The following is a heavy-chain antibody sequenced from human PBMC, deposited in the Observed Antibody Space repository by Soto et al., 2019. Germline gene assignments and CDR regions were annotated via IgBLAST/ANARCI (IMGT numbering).Heavy chain of an antibody. D-gene: IGHD2-2*01. J-gene: IGHJ5*02. CDR2: ISAYNGNT. CDR1: GYTFTSYG. Sequence: ASVKVSCKASGYTFTSYGIGWVRQAPGQGLEWMGWISAYNGNTNYAQKLQGRVTMTTDTSTSTAYMELRSLRSDDTAVYYCARDPWGSSTPYNWFDPWGQGTQVTVSS. V-gene: IGHV1-18*01. CDR3: ARDPWGSSTPYNWFDP.